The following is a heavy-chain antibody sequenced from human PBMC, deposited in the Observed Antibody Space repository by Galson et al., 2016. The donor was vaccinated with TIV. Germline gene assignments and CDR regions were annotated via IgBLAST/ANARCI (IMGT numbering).Heavy chain of an antibody. V-gene: IGHV3-23*01. CDR2: ITGSGTTT. J-gene: IGHJ6*03. Sequence: SLRLSCAASGFKFSNYTMNWVRQAPGKGLEWVSSITGSGTTTHYADSLKGRFTISRDNSKSTLYLQISGLRAEDSTIYYCAKNPHSIPLYDMDAWGQGTTFTVSS. CDR3: AKNPHSIPLYDMDA. D-gene: IGHD3-3*02. CDR1: GFKFSNYT.